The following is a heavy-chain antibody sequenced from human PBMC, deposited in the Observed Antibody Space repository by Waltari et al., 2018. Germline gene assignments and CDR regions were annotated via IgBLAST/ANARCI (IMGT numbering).Heavy chain of an antibody. V-gene: IGHV3-30*18. Sequence: QVQLVESGGGVVQPGGSLRLSCEVSGFTFTKHGLHWVRQAPGKGLEWVAAIKHDGRSKYYRDSVRGRFTISRDDSKKTLYLQMNSLGPEDTAVYYCTKWNDWNDLDYWGQGTLVTVSS. D-gene: IGHD1-1*01. CDR1: GFTFTKHG. CDR3: TKWNDWNDLDY. CDR2: IKHDGRSK. J-gene: IGHJ4*02.